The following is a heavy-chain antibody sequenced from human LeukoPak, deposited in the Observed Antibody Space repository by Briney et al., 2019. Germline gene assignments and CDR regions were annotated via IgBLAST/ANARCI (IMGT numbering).Heavy chain of an antibody. Sequence: GGSLRLSCAASGFTFSSYWMHWVRQAPGKGLVWVSRINSDGSSTSYADSVKGRFTISRDNAKNTLYLQMNSLRAEDTAVYYCARDLGWLVPDDAFDIWGQGTMVTVSS. J-gene: IGHJ3*02. D-gene: IGHD6-19*01. CDR2: INSDGSST. CDR1: GFTFSSYW. CDR3: ARDLGWLVPDDAFDI. V-gene: IGHV3-74*01.